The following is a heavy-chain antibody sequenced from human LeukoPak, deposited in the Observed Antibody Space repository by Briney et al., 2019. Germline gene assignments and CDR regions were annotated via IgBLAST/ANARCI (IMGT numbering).Heavy chain of an antibody. Sequence: GGSLRLSCAASGFTFSSYGMNWVRQAPGKGLEWVSSISSSSSYIYYADSVKGRFTISRDNAKNSLYLQMNSLRAEDTAVYYCARDSAAVAGFDYWGQGTLVTVSS. CDR1: GFTFSSYG. V-gene: IGHV3-21*01. CDR2: ISSSSSYI. CDR3: ARDSAAVAGFDY. J-gene: IGHJ4*02. D-gene: IGHD6-19*01.